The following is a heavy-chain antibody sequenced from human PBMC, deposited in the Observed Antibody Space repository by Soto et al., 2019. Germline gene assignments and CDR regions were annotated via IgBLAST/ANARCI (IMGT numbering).Heavy chain of an antibody. Sequence: PSQTLSLTSAISGDSVSSNTAACNLIRSSPSRGLEWLGRTYYRSNWRHDYAVSVKSRITVNPDTSKNHFSLQLNSVTPDDTAVYYCARGVAGSGFDLWGQGTLVTVSS. CDR1: GDSVSSNTAA. D-gene: IGHD6-19*01. CDR2: TYYRSNWRH. CDR3: ARGVAGSGFDL. J-gene: IGHJ4*02. V-gene: IGHV6-1*01.